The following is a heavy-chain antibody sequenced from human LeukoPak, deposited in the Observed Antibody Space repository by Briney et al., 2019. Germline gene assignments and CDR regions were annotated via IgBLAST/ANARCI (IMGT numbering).Heavy chain of an antibody. Sequence: GSSVKVSCKASGGTFSSYAISWVRQAPGQGLEWMGGIIPIFGTANYAQKFQGRVTITADESTSTAYMELSSLRSEDTAVYYCARDYIAAAGTRRITGTTYYYYGMDVWGQGTTVTVSS. CDR1: GGTFSSYA. V-gene: IGHV1-69*01. J-gene: IGHJ6*02. CDR2: IIPIFGTA. D-gene: IGHD6-13*01. CDR3: ARDYIAAAGTRRITGTTYYYYGMDV.